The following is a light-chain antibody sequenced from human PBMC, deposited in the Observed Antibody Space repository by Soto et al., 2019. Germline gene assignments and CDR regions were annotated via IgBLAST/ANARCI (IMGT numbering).Light chain of an antibody. CDR1: QSVSSNY. V-gene: IGKV3-20*01. Sequence: EIVLTQSPGTLSLSPGERATLSCRASQSVSSNYLAWYQFKVGQAPRLLIYGASNRPTGIPDRFSGGGSGTDVTLTISRLEAEDSAVYFCQQYGGTPIFTFGPETKLDIK. CDR3: QQYGGTPIFT. J-gene: IGKJ3*01. CDR2: GAS.